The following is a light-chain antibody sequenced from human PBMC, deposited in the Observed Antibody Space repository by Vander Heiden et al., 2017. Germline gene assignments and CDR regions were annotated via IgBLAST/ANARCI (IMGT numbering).Light chain of an antibody. CDR1: QSVLYSSNNKYY. J-gene: IGKJ1*01. V-gene: IGKV4-1*01. CDR3: QQYYSTPRT. Sequence: DIVMTQSPESLAVSLGERATINCKSSQSVLYSSNNKYYLAWYQQKPGQPPKLLIYWASTRESGVPDRFSGSGSGTDFTLTISSLQAEDVAVYYCQQYYSTPRTFGQGTKVEIK. CDR2: WAS.